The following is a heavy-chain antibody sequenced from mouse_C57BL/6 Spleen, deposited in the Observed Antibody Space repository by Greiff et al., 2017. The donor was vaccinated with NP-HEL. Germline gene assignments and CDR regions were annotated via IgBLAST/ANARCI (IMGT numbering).Heavy chain of an antibody. Sequence: VKLQESGPELVKPGASVKISCKASGYAFSSSWMNWVKQRPGKGLEWIGRIYPGDGDTNYNGKFKGKATLTADKSSSTAYMQLSSLTSEDSAVYFCEGSTTVVATRYFDVWGTGTTVTVSS. J-gene: IGHJ1*03. V-gene: IGHV1-82*01. CDR1: GYAFSSSW. CDR2: IYPGDGDT. CDR3: EGSTTVVATRYFDV. D-gene: IGHD1-1*01.